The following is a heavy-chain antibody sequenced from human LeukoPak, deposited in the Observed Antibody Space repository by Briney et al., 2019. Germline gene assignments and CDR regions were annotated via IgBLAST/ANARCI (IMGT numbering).Heavy chain of an antibody. D-gene: IGHD6-19*01. J-gene: IGHJ4*02. CDR2: ISYDGSFK. CDR1: GFTFSNYA. V-gene: IGHV3-30*09. Sequence: TGGSLRLSCAASGFTFSNYAMHWVRQAPGKGLEWVAVISYDGSFKYYADSVKGRFAISRDNSKNTLYLQMNSLRAEDTAVYYCARDPVAVAGTRYFDYWGPGTLVTVSS. CDR3: ARDPVAVAGTRYFDY.